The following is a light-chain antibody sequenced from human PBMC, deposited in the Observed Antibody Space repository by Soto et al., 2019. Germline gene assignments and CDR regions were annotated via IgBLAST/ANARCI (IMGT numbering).Light chain of an antibody. CDR1: ISNLGDNA. CDR2: SYD. CDR3: AAWDASLDGYV. J-gene: IGLJ1*01. Sequence: QSVLTQPPSASGTPGQRVTISCSTSISNLGDNAVNWYQHVPGTAPKLLIYSYDQRPSGVPDRFSGSKSGTSASLAISGLQSEDEADYYCAAWDASLDGYVFGTGTKLTVL. V-gene: IGLV1-44*01.